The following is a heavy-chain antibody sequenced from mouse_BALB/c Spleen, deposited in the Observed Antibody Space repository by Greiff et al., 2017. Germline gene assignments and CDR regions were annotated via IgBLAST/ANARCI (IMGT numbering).Heavy chain of an antibody. CDR3: ARYGSSSAWFAY. CDR1: GYSITSDYA. J-gene: IGHJ3*01. V-gene: IGHV3-2*02. D-gene: IGHD1-1*01. Sequence: EVKLQESGPGLVKPSQSLSLTCTVTGYSITSDYAWNWIRQFPGNKLEWMGYISYSGSTSYNPSLKSRISITRDTSKNQFFLQLNSVTTEDTATYYCARYGSSSAWFAYWGQGTLVTVSA. CDR2: ISYSGST.